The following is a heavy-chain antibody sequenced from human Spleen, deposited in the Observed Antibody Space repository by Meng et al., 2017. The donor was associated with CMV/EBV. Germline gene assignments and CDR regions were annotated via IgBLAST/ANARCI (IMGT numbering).Heavy chain of an antibody. V-gene: IGHV1-69*05. CDR3: ASGGGRCSNGVCRWVDY. CDR1: GGTFSSYA. CDR2: TIPILGTI. D-gene: IGHD2-8*01. J-gene: IGHJ4*02. Sequence: SVKVSCKASGGTFSSYAISWVRQAPGQGLEWMGGTIPILGTINYAQKFQGRVTITTDESTSTAYMELRSLRSEDTAMYYCASGGGRCSNGVCRWVDYWGQGTLVTVSS.